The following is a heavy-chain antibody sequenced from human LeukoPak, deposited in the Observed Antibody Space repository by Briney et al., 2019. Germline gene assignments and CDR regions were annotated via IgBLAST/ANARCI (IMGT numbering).Heavy chain of an antibody. CDR1: GGSISSSSYY. Sequence: PSETLSLTCTVSGGSISSSSYYWDWIRQPPGKGLEWIGSIYYSGGTYYNPSLKSRVTISVDTSKNQFSLKLSSVTAADTAVYYCARDWAYGSGSYFTGGAFDIWGQGTMVTVSS. D-gene: IGHD3-10*01. V-gene: IGHV4-39*07. CDR2: IYYSGGT. J-gene: IGHJ3*02. CDR3: ARDWAYGSGSYFTGGAFDI.